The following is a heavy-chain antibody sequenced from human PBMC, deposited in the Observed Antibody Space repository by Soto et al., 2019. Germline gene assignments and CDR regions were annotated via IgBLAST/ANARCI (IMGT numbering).Heavy chain of an antibody. CDR2: IYYSGST. J-gene: IGHJ4*02. D-gene: IGHD6-13*01. V-gene: IGHV4-59*01. Sequence: SETLSLTCTVSGGSISSYYWSWIRRPPGKGLEWIGYIYYSGSTNYNPSLKSRVTISVDTSKNQFSLKLSSVTAADTAVYYCARGGYSSSWYVFPFDYWGQGTLVTVSS. CDR1: GGSISSYY. CDR3: ARGGYSSSWYVFPFDY.